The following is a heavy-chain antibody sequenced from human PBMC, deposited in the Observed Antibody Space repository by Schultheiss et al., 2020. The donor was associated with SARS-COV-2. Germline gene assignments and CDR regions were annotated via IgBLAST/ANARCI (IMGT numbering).Heavy chain of an antibody. CDR1: GGSFSGYY. CDR3: ARLTYGDYSDY. CDR2: IYYSGST. Sequence: SETLSLTCAVYGGSFSGYYWSWIRQPPGKGLEWIGYIYYSGSTYYNPSLKSRVTISVDTSKNQFSLKLSSVTAADTAVYYCARLTYGDYSDYWGQGTLVTVSS. V-gene: IGHV4-34*09. D-gene: IGHD4-17*01. J-gene: IGHJ4*02.